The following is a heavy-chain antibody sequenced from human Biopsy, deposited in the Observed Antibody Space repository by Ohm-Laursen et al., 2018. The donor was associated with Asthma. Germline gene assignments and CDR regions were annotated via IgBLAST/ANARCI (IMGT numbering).Heavy chain of an antibody. CDR1: GFTFSSYG. Sequence: SSLRLSCAASGFTFSSYGMHWVRQAPGKGLEWVAVIWYDGSIKYYADSVKGRFSISRDNSKNTLYLQMNSLRVEDTAVFYCPKDVFPGWELRRGPDYWGQGTLVTVSS. CDR3: PKDVFPGWELRRGPDY. CDR2: IWYDGSIK. J-gene: IGHJ4*02. D-gene: IGHD1-26*01. V-gene: IGHV3-33*06.